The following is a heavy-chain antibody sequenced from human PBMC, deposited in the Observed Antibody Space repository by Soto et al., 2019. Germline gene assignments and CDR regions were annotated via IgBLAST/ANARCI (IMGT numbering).Heavy chain of an antibody. V-gene: IGHV1-8*01. J-gene: IGHJ5*02. D-gene: IGHD3-16*01. Sequence: ASVKVSCKASGYSFTNNDVSWVRQATGQGLEWMGWMNPGSGDTGYAQKFQGRVTMTRDISIATAYMELSSLRSDDTAIYYCARMATFGSLDWFDPWGQGTLVTVSS. CDR3: ARMATFGSLDWFDP. CDR1: GYSFTNND. CDR2: MNPGSGDT.